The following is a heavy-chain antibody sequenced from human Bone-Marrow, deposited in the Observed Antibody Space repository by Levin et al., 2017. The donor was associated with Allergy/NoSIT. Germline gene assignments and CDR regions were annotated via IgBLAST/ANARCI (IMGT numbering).Heavy chain of an antibody. CDR1: GFTFSSYG. CDR3: AKGEVEWGLLGARYDYGMDG. CDR2: ISYDGSNK. D-gene: IGHD1-26*01. V-gene: IGHV3-30*18. J-gene: IGHJ6*02. Sequence: PGGSLRLSCAASGFTFSSYGMHWVRQAPGKGLEWVAVISYDGSNKYYADSVKGRFTISRDNSKNTLYLQMNSLRAEDTAVYYCAKGEVEWGLLGARYDYGMDGWGQGTTVTVSS.